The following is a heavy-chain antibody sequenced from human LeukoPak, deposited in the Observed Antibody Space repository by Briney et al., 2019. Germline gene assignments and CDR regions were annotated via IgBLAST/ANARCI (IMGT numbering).Heavy chain of an antibody. D-gene: IGHD6-13*01. Sequence: SETLSLTCTVSGGSISSSSYFWGWIRQPPGKGLEWIGSVYYSGSTYSNPSLKSRVTISVDTSRNQFSLKLSSVTAADTAVYYCARGGPYSSSWYEIRGWGQGTLVTVSS. CDR2: VYYSGST. V-gene: IGHV4-39*07. CDR3: ARGGPYSSSWYEIRG. CDR1: GGSISSSSYF. J-gene: IGHJ4*02.